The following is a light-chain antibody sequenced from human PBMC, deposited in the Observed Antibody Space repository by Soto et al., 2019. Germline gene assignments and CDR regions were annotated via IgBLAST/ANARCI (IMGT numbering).Light chain of an antibody. Sequence: DIVMTQSPDSLAVSLGERATINCKSSQSILFRSNNKNYLGWYQQKVGQPPRLLISWSTTRESGVPDRFSGGGSGTDFTLTISSLQAEDVAVYYCQQYYGTPITFGQGTRLELK. J-gene: IGKJ5*01. V-gene: IGKV4-1*01. CDR3: QQYYGTPIT. CDR2: WST. CDR1: QSILFRSNNKNY.